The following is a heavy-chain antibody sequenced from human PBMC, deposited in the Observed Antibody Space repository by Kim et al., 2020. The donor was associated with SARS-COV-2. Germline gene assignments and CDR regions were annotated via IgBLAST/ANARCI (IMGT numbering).Heavy chain of an antibody. J-gene: IGHJ6*02. CDR2: ISSNGGST. CDR1: GFTFSSYA. V-gene: IGHV3-64*02. D-gene: IGHD6-13*01. Sequence: GGSLRLSCAASGFTFSSYAMHWVRQAPGKGLEYVSAISSNGGSTYYADSVKGRFTISRDNSKNTLYLQMGSLRAEDMAVYYCARGNRDSSSWYGDYYGMDVWGQGTTVTVSS. CDR3: ARGNRDSSSWYGDYYGMDV.